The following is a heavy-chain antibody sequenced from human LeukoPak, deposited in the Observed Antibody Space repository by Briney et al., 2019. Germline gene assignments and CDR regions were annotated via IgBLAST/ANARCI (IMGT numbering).Heavy chain of an antibody. CDR1: GYIFTRYG. CDR2: ISAHYGNT. CDR3: ARDFFHGHCSGLSCFLLGY. Sequence: GASVKVSCKASGYIFTRYGISWVRQAPGQGLEWMGWISAHYGNTNYAQKFQDRDTMTTDTSTNTAYMELRSLRPDDTAVYYCARDFFHGHCSGLSCFLLGYWGQGSLVTVSS. V-gene: IGHV1-18*04. D-gene: IGHD2-15*01. J-gene: IGHJ4*02.